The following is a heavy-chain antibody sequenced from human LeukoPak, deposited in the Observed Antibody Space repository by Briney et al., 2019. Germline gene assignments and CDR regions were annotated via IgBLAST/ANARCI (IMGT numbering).Heavy chain of an antibody. Sequence: ASVKVSCKASGYTFTSFGISWVRQAPGQGLEWMGWISPYNGNTNYAQKLQGRVTMTTDTSTSTAYMELRSLRSDDTAVYYCARMEQLLLENWFDPWGQGTLVTVSS. D-gene: IGHD1/OR15-1a*01. CDR2: ISPYNGNT. CDR1: GYTFTSFG. V-gene: IGHV1-18*01. CDR3: ARMEQLLLENWFDP. J-gene: IGHJ5*02.